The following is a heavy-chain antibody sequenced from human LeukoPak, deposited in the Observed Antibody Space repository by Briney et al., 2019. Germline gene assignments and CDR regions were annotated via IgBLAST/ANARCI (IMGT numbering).Heavy chain of an antibody. V-gene: IGHV3-21*04. CDR2: IDNSGTGT. J-gene: IGHJ5*02. Sequence: PGGSLRLSCAASGFTFSSKGMSWVRQAPGKGLAWVSAIDNSGTGTYYADSVKGRFTISRDNTKKSLYLQMNSLRAEDTAVYYCARGYCSSSSCHHWNWFDPWGQGTLVTVSS. D-gene: IGHD2-2*01. CDR3: ARGYCSSSSCHHWNWFDP. CDR1: GFTFSSKG.